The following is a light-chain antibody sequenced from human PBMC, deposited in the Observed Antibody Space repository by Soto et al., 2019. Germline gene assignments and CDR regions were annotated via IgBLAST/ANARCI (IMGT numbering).Light chain of an antibody. CDR3: QQYGRSPLYS. Sequence: GDRVTITCRASQSISSWLAWYQQKPGKAPKLLIYDASSLESGVPSRFSGSGSGTEFTLTISSLQPEDFAVYYCQQYGRSPLYSFGQGTKVEIK. J-gene: IGKJ2*03. CDR1: QSISSW. V-gene: IGKV1-5*01. CDR2: DAS.